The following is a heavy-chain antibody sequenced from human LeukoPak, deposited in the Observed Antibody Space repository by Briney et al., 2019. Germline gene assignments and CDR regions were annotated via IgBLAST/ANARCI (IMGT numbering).Heavy chain of an antibody. CDR3: ARDRREYYYGSGSYYWYYFDY. Sequence: SQTLSLTCAISGDSVSSNSAAWNWTRQSPSRGLEWLGRTYYRSKWYNDYAVSVKSRITINPDTSKNQFSLQLNSVTPEDTAVYYCARDRREYYYGSGSYYWYYFDYWGQGTLVTVSS. CDR1: GDSVSSNSAA. CDR2: TYYRSKWYN. V-gene: IGHV6-1*01. J-gene: IGHJ4*02. D-gene: IGHD3-10*01.